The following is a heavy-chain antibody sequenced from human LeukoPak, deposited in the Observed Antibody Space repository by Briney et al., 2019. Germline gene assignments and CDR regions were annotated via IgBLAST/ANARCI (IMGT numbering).Heavy chain of an antibody. D-gene: IGHD6-13*01. J-gene: IGHJ4*02. Sequence: PGGSLRLXCAASGFTFSSYWMSWDRQAPGKGLEWVANIKQDGSEKYYVDSVKGRFTISRDNAKNSLYLQMNSLRAEDTAVYNCAREGIAAAQITWGQGTLVTVSS. CDR2: IKQDGSEK. V-gene: IGHV3-7*01. CDR1: GFTFSSYW. CDR3: AREGIAAAQIT.